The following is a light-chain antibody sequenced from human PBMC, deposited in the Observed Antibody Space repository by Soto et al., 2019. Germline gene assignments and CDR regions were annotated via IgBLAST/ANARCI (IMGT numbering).Light chain of an antibody. V-gene: IGKV1-27*01. Sequence: IQLTQSPSSLSASVGDKVTITCRASQGISSYLAWYQQKPGKAPKLLIYAASTLQSGVPSRFSGSGSGTDFTLTISSLQPEDVATYYCQKYNSARWTFGQGTKVEIK. CDR3: QKYNSARWT. CDR2: AAS. J-gene: IGKJ1*01. CDR1: QGISSY.